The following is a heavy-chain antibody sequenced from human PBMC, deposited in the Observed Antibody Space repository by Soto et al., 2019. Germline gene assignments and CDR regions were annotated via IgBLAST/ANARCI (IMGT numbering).Heavy chain of an antibody. Sequence: KTSETLSLTCAVYGGSFSGYYWSWIRQSPGKGLEWIGEVNPTGSTNYNPSLKSRVIISVDTSKDQFFLNLNSVTAADTALYYCARSRDQWLVDAFDVWGPGTMVTVSS. J-gene: IGHJ3*01. CDR2: VNPTGST. V-gene: IGHV4-34*01. CDR1: GGSFSGYY. CDR3: ARSRDQWLVDAFDV. D-gene: IGHD6-19*01.